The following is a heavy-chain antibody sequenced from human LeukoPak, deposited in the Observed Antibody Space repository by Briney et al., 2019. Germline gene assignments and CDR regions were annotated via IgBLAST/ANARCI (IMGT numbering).Heavy chain of an antibody. V-gene: IGHV4-4*07. CDR3: ARDSGTTGEVKFDP. CDR2: IYTSGST. D-gene: IGHD3-10*01. Sequence: SETLSLTCTVSGGSISSYYWSWIRQPAGKGLEWIGRIYTSGSTDYNPSLKSRVTMSVDTSNNQFSLKLSSVTAADTAVYYCARDSGTTGEVKFDPRGQGTLVTVSS. CDR1: GGSISSYY. J-gene: IGHJ5*02.